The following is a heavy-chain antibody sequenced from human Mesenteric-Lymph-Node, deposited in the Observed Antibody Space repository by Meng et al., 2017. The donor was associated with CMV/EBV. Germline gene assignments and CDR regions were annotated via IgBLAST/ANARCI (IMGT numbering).Heavy chain of an antibody. V-gene: IGHV3-7*01. CDR2: IKDDGSEK. D-gene: IGHD6-13*01. CDR1: GFTFSAYW. Sequence: GGSLRLSCAGSGFTFSAYWMTWVRQGPGKGLEWVASIKDDGSEKYYVDSVKGRFSISRDNSKNTLYLQMNSLRAEDTAVYYCARDTGYSSSWHFDYWGQGTLVTVSS. J-gene: IGHJ4*02. CDR3: ARDTGYSSSWHFDY.